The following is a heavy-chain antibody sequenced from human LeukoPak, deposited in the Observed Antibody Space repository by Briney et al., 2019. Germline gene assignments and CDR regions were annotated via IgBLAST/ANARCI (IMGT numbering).Heavy chain of an antibody. D-gene: IGHD3-22*01. J-gene: IGHJ5*01. CDR3: AKDRPNFHENSGHYYRRDGDS. V-gene: IGHV3-23*01. CDR2: MCGTAGCT. Sequence: GGSLTLSCQASGFTFYMYAMSWVRQAPGKGLEWVASMCGTAGCTFYPDSVKGQFTISRDNSKNVLYLRMNSLTAEDTAIYYCAKDRPNFHENSGHYYRRDGDSWGQGTLVTVSS. CDR1: GFTFYMYA.